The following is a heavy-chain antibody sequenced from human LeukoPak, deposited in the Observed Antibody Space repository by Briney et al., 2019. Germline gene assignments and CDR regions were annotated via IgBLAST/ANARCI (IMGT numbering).Heavy chain of an antibody. D-gene: IGHD6-19*01. CDR2: IYYSGST. Sequence: SSETLSLTCTVSGGSISSSRYYWGWIRQPPGKGLEWIGSIYYSGSTYYNPSLKSRVTISVDTSKNKFSLKPSSVTAADTAVYYCARVRSPQWLVRSYWYFDLWGRGTLVTVSS. V-gene: IGHV4-39*07. CDR1: GGSISSSRYY. CDR3: ARVRSPQWLVRSYWYFDL. J-gene: IGHJ2*01.